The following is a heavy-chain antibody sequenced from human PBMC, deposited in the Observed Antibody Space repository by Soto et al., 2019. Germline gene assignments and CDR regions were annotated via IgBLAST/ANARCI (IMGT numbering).Heavy chain of an antibody. J-gene: IGHJ6*02. D-gene: IGHD2-15*01. CDR3: ARDRAADQDDYYYYGMDV. V-gene: IGHV3-21*01. Sequence: GGSLSLSCAASGFTFSSYSMNWVRQAPGKGLEWVSSISSSSSYIYYADSVKGRFTISRDNAKNSLYLQMNSLRAEDTAVYYCARDRAADQDDYYYYGMDVWGQGTTVTVSS. CDR1: GFTFSSYS. CDR2: ISSSSSYI.